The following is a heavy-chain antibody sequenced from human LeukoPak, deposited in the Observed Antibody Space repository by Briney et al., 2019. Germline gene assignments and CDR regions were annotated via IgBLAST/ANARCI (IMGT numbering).Heavy chain of an antibody. D-gene: IGHD3-22*01. Sequence: GGSLRLSCAASGFTFTNYSMNWVRQAPGKGLEWVSYISSSSGTIYYADSVKGRFTISRDNSKNTLYLQMNSLRAEGTAVYYCAKVSYYYDSSGYYGTFDYWGQGTLVTVSS. CDR3: AKVSYYYDSSGYYGTFDY. V-gene: IGHV3-48*01. CDR1: GFTFTNYS. CDR2: ISSSSGTI. J-gene: IGHJ4*02.